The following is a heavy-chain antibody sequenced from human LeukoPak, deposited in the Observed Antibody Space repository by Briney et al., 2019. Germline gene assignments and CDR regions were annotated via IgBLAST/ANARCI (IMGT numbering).Heavy chain of an antibody. CDR3: ARGRANYDILTGYYLFDY. CDR1: GGSFSGYY. D-gene: IGHD3-9*01. J-gene: IGHJ4*02. Sequence: SETLSLTCTVYGGSFSGYYWSWIRQPPGKGLEWIGEINHSGSTNYNPSLKSRVTISVDTSKNQFSLKLSSVTAADTAVYYCARGRANYDILTGYYLFDYWGQGTLVTVSS. V-gene: IGHV4-34*01. CDR2: INHSGST.